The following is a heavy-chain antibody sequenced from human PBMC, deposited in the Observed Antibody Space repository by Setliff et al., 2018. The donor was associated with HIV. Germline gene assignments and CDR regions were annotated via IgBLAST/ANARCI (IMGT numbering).Heavy chain of an antibody. Sequence: HPGGSLRLSCAVSGFTFSSYSMTWVRQAPGKGLEWVSYISSSGSTIYYADSVKGRFTISRDNAKNSLYLQMNSLRAEDTAVYYCAPLGGSRFYFDYWGQGTLVTVSS. J-gene: IGHJ4*02. CDR1: GFTFSSYS. CDR2: ISSSGSTI. CDR3: APLGGSRFYFDY. V-gene: IGHV3-48*04. D-gene: IGHD3-3*01.